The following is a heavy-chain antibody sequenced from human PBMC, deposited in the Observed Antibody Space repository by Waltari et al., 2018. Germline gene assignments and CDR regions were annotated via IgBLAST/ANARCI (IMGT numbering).Heavy chain of an antibody. D-gene: IGHD5-12*01. J-gene: IGHJ4*02. Sequence: EVQLVESGGGLVQPGGSLRLSCAASGIIFSDHYMDWVRQAPGKGLEWVSRIAHKPDNYVTRYAASVQGRFTISRDDSKNSLYLQMNSLETEDTALYYCARDGYSSGSEDYWGQGTLVTVSS. CDR1: GIIFSDHY. V-gene: IGHV3-72*01. CDR3: ARDGYSSGSEDY. CDR2: IAHKPDNYVT.